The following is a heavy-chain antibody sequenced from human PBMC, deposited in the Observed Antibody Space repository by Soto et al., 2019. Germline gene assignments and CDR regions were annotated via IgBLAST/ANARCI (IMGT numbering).Heavy chain of an antibody. CDR2: INSDGSST. Sequence: GSLRLSCAASGFTFSSYWMHWVRQAPGKGLVWVSRINSDGSSTSYADSVKGRFTISRDNAKNTLYLQMNSLRAEDTAVYYCARDKRELGTEYYYYYMDVWGKGTTVTVSS. V-gene: IGHV3-74*01. CDR1: GFTFSSYW. D-gene: IGHD1-26*01. J-gene: IGHJ6*03. CDR3: ARDKRELGTEYYYYYMDV.